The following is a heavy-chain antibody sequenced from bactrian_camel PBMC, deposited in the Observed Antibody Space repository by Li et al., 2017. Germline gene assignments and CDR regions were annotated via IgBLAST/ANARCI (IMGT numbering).Heavy chain of an antibody. CDR1: GYTVSSYC. CDR2: VIRTDGTT. Sequence: HVQLVESGGGSVQPGGSLILSCAASGYTVSSYCMGWFRQAPGKERDGVAVIRTDGTTRYADSVKGRFTISKDSAKNTLYLQMNSLKSEDTAMYYCAAGDPIEMRVLNSEEYNYWGQGTQVTVS. J-gene: IGHJ4*01. V-gene: IGHV3S26*01. D-gene: IGHD1*01. CDR3: AAGDPIEMRVLNSEEYNY.